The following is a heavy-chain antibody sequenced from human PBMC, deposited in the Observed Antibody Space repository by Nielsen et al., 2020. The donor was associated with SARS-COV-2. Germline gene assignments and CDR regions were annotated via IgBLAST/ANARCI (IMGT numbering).Heavy chain of an antibody. D-gene: IGHD1-26*01. V-gene: IGHV3-64*04. CDR2: ISSNGGST. J-gene: IGHJ4*02. Sequence: GESLKISCSASGFTFSSYAMHWVRQAPGKGLEYVSAISSNGGSTYYADSVKGRFTISRDNSKNTLYLQMNSLRAEDTAVYYCAASGSYNFDYWGQGTLVTVSS. CDR3: AASGSYNFDY. CDR1: GFTFSSYA.